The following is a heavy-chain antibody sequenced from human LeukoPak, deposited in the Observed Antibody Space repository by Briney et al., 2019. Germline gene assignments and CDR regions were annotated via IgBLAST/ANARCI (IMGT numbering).Heavy chain of an antibody. CDR1: GGSFSGYY. V-gene: IGHV4-34*01. CDR2: INHSGST. CDR3: ARGRVRMVRGVISPSFDY. J-gene: IGHJ4*02. D-gene: IGHD3-10*01. Sequence: SETLSLTCAGYGGSFSGYYWSWIRQPPGKGLEWIGEINHSGSTNYNPSLKSRVTISVDTSKNQFSLKLSSVTAADTAVYYCARGRVRMVRGVISPSFDYWGQGTLVTVSS.